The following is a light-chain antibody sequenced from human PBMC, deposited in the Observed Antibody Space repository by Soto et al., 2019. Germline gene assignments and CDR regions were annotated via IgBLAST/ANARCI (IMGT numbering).Light chain of an antibody. V-gene: IGLV2-14*01. CDR3: SSYTSSSTLVV. CDR1: SSDVGGYNY. Sequence: QSALTQPASVSGSPGQSITISCTGTSSDVGGYNYVSWYQQHPGKAPKLMIYEVSNRPSGVSNRFSGSKSGNTASLTLSGLPAEDEADYYCSSYTSSSTLVVFGGGTQLTVL. J-gene: IGLJ2*01. CDR2: EVS.